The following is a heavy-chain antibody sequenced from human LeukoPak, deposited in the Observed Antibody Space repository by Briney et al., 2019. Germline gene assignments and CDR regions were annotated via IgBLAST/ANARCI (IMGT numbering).Heavy chain of an antibody. V-gene: IGHV3-23*01. CDR3: AKFYGMDV. J-gene: IGHJ6*02. CDR1: GGTFSSYA. CDR2: ISGSGGST. Sequence: GASVKVSCKASGGTFSSYAMSWVRQAPGKGLEWVSAISGSGGSTYYADSVKGRFTISRDNSKNTLYLQMNSLRAEDTAVYYCAKFYGMDVWGQGTTVTVSS.